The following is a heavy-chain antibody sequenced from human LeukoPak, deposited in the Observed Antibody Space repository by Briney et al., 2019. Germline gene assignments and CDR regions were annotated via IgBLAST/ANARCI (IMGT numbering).Heavy chain of an antibody. CDR1: GFTFDDYA. V-gene: IGHV3-9*01. Sequence: GGSLRLSCAASGFTFDDYAMHWVRQAPGKGLEWVSGISWNSGSIGYADSVKGRFTISRDNAKSSLYLQMNSLRAEDTALHYCAKEGQQLVRDYYYYYMGVWGKGTTVTVSS. CDR3: AKEGQQLVRDYYYYYMGV. J-gene: IGHJ6*03. D-gene: IGHD6-13*01. CDR2: ISWNSGSI.